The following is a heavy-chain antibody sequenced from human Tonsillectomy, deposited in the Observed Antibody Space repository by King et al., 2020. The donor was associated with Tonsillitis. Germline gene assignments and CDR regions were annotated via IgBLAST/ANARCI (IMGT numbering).Heavy chain of an antibody. CDR2: IHPSDSNI. J-gene: IGHJ4*02. D-gene: IGHD6-19*01. V-gene: IGHV5-10-1*03. CDR1: GYRFTSYW. CDR3: AREGTGWFSDY. Sequence: QLVQSGAEVKEPGESLRISCKGSGYRFTSYWISWVRQMPGKGLEWMGRIHPSDSNIKYNPAFQGHVTISADKSTTPAHLQWSGLNASDTAMYYCAREGTGWFSDYWGQGTLVTVSS.